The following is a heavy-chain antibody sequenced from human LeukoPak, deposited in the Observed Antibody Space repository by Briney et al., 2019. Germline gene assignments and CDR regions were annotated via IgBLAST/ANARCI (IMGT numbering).Heavy chain of an antibody. J-gene: IGHJ4*02. CDR2: TYHRGNT. Sequence: SETLSLTCVVSGYSISSGYYLGWVRQPPGKGLEWIGSTYHRGNTYYNPSLKSRVTISVDTSKNQFSLKLSSVTAADTAVYCCARRSVAGYYFDYWGQGTLVTVSS. D-gene: IGHD6-19*01. V-gene: IGHV4-38-2*01. CDR1: GYSISSGYY. CDR3: ARRSVAGYYFDY.